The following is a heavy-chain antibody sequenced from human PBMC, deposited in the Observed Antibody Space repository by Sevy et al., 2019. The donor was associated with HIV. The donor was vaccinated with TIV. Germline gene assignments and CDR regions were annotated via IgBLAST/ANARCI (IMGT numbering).Heavy chain of an antibody. CDR2: INPNSGGT. CDR1: GYTFTGYY. J-gene: IGHJ4*02. CDR3: ARDNCKSYAIPVLGGDY. D-gene: IGHD2-8*01. V-gene: IGHV1-2*02. Sequence: ASVKVSCKASGYTFTGYYMHWVRQAPGQGLEWMGWINPNSGGTNYAQKFQGRVTMTRDTSISTAYMELSRLRSDDTAVYYCARDNCKSYAIPVLGGDYWGQGTLVTVSS.